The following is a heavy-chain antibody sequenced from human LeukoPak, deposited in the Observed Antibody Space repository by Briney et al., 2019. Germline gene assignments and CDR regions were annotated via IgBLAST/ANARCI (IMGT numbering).Heavy chain of an antibody. CDR2: IKQDGSEK. D-gene: IGHD3-3*01. V-gene: IGHV3-7*01. Sequence: TGGSLRLSCAASGFTFSRYWMSWVRQAPGKGLEWVASIKQDGSEKYYVDSVKGRLTISRDNAKNSLYLQMNSLRAEDAAVYYCARVTTIFGVLKYYYYMDVWGKGTTVTVSS. CDR1: GFTFSRYW. J-gene: IGHJ6*03. CDR3: ARVTTIFGVLKYYYYMDV.